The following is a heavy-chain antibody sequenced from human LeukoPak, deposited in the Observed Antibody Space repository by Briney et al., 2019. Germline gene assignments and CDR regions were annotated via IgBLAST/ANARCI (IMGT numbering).Heavy chain of an antibody. Sequence: GGSLRLSCAVSGFSFSDAWMSWVRQTPGKGLEWVGRIESKTDGGTTDYAALVKGRFTISRDDSTNTLYLQMNSLKSEDTAVYYCARGYYDSSGYQYLYYYYYMDVWGKGTTVTISS. CDR1: GFSFSDAW. CDR3: ARGYYDSSGYQYLYYYYYMDV. V-gene: IGHV3-15*04. J-gene: IGHJ6*03. CDR2: IESKTDGGTT. D-gene: IGHD3-22*01.